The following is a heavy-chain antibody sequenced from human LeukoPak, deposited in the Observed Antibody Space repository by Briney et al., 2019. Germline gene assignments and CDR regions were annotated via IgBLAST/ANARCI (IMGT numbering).Heavy chain of an antibody. D-gene: IGHD2-15*01. CDR3: ARYGRRGLLHGFDI. CDR2: IYHSGST. CDR1: GYSISSGYY. Sequence: SETLSLTCTVSGYSISSGYYWGWIRQPPGKGLEWIGSIYHSGSTYYNPSLKSRVTISVDTSKNQFSLKLSSVTAADTAVYYCARYGRRGLLHGFDIWGQGTMVTVSS. V-gene: IGHV4-38-2*02. J-gene: IGHJ3*02.